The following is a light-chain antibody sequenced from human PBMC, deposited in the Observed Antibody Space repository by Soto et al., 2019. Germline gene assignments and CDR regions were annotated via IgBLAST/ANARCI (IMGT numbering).Light chain of an antibody. CDR3: QSYDSSLSGSRV. V-gene: IGLV1-40*01. CDR1: SSNNGAGYD. Sequence: VLTQPPPVSGAPGQRGTLSCTGSSSNNGAGYDVHWYQQLPGTAPKLLIYGNSNRPSGVPDRFSGSKSGTSASLAITGLQAEDEADYYCQSYDSSLSGSRVFGTGTKVTVL. J-gene: IGLJ1*01. CDR2: GNS.